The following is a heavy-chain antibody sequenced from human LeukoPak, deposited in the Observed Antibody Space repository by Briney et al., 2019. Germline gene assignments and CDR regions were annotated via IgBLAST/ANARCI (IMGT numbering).Heavy chain of an antibody. J-gene: IGHJ4*02. CDR2: ISYDGSNK. CDR1: GFTFSSYA. Sequence: PGGSLRLSCAASGFTFSSYAMHWVRQAPGKGLEWVAVISYDGSNKYYADSVKGRFTISRDNSKNTLYLQMNSLRAEDTAVYYCARGSGSSSWYYFDYWGQGTLVTVSS. V-gene: IGHV3-30-3*01. D-gene: IGHD6-13*01. CDR3: ARGSGSSSWYYFDY.